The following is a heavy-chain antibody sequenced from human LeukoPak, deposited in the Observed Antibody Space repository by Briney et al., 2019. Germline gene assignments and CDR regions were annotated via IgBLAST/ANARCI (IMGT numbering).Heavy chain of an antibody. J-gene: IGHJ4*02. D-gene: IGHD3-22*01. V-gene: IGHV4-34*01. CDR1: GGSFSGYY. CDR2: INHSGST. Sequence: SETLSLTCAVYGGSFSGYYWSWIRQPPGKGMEWIGEINHSGSTNYNPSLKSRVTISVDKSKNQVSLKLSSVTAADTAVYYCARGGGYYGYYFDYWGQGTLVTVSS. CDR3: ARGGGYYGYYFDY.